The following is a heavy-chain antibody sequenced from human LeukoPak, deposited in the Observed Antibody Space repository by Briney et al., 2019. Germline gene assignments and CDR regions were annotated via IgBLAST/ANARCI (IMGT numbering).Heavy chain of an antibody. CDR3: ARDRLRRYYDSSGYSDAFDI. D-gene: IGHD3-22*01. CDR1: GGSFSSYY. J-gene: IGHJ3*02. CDR2: INHSGST. V-gene: IGHV4-34*01. Sequence: PSETLSLTCAVYGGSFSSYYWSWIRQPPGKGLEWIGEINHSGSTNYNPSLKSRVTISVDTSKNQFSLKLSSVTAADTAVYYCARDRLRRYYDSSGYSDAFDIWGQGTMVTVSS.